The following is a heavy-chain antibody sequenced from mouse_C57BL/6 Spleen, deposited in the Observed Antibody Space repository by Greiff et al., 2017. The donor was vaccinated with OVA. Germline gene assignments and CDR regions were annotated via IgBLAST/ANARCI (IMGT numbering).Heavy chain of an antibody. CDR1: GYTFTSYW. CDR3: ARSEDYDEYYFDY. J-gene: IGHJ2*01. V-gene: IGHV1-53*01. CDR2: INPSNGGT. D-gene: IGHD2-4*01. Sequence: QVQLKQPGTELVKPGASVKLSCKASGYTFTSYWMHWVKQRPGPGLEWIGNINPSNGGTNYNEKFKSKATLTVDNSSSTAYMQLSSLTSEDSAVYYCARSEDYDEYYFDYWGQGTTLTVSS.